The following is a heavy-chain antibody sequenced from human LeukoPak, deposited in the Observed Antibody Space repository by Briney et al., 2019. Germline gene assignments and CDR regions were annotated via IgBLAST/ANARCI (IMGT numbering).Heavy chain of an antibody. CDR2: ISGSGGST. J-gene: IGHJ4*02. V-gene: IGHV3-23*01. Sequence: GGSLRLSCAASGLTFSSYAMSWVRQAPGKGLEWVSAISGSGGSTYYADSVKGRFTISRDNSKNTLYLQMNSLRAEDTAVYYCAKRITMVRGVISNPFFDYWGQGTLVTVSS. D-gene: IGHD3-10*01. CDR3: AKRITMVRGVISNPFFDY. CDR1: GLTFSSYA.